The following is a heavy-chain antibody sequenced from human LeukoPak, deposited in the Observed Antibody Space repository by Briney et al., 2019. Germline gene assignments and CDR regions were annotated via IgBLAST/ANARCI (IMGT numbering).Heavy chain of an antibody. Sequence: SETLSLTCIVSGGSVSSPNTDWSWIRQPPGKGLEWIGNVYYIGTTSYNSSLKSRVIISVDTSKNQFSLEVTSVTAADTAVYYCARNTSSSPWFDPWGQGTLVTVSS. CDR1: GGSVSSPNTD. V-gene: IGHV4-61*01. CDR3: ARNTSSSPWFDP. J-gene: IGHJ5*02. D-gene: IGHD6-6*01. CDR2: VYYIGTT.